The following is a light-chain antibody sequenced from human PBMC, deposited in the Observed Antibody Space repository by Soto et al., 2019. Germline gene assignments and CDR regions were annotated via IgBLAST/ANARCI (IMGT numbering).Light chain of an antibody. CDR1: GSNIGNNY. CDR2: YDN. V-gene: IGLV1-51*01. J-gene: IGLJ2*01. CDR3: GTWDSSLSAGGV. Sequence: QSALTQPPSVSAAPGQKVTISCSGSGSNIGNNYVSWYQQLPGTAPKLLIYYDNKRPSGIPDRFSGSKSGTSATLGITGLQTGDEANYYCGTWDSSLSAGGVFGGGTQL.